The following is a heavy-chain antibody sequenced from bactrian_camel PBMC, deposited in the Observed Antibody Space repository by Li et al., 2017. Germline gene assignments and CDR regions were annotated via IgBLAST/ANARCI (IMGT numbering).Heavy chain of an antibody. CDR1: GFTMGTHQ. V-gene: IGHV3S6*01. J-gene: IGHJ4*01. CDR2: IVSDGSKT. D-gene: IGHD1*01. CDR3: TRVSTRPSPPLTD. Sequence: HVQLVESGGGLVQPGGSLRLSCAASGFTMGTHQMTWVRKAPGKGLEWVTSIVSDGSKTYYADSVRGRFTITRDNAKNTVFLQMDSLKSEDAALYYCTRVSTRPSPPLTDWGQGTQVTVS.